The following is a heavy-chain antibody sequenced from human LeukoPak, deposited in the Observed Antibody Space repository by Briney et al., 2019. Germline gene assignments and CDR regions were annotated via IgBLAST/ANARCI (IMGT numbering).Heavy chain of an antibody. CDR3: AKDLALSGVVVITLDY. Sequence: GGSLRLSCAASGFTFSSYAMSWVRQAPGKGLEWVSAISGSGGSTYYADSVRGRFTISRDNSKNTLYLQMNSLRAEDTAVYYSAKDLALSGVVVITLDYWGQGTLVTVSS. J-gene: IGHJ4*02. V-gene: IGHV3-23*01. CDR1: GFTFSSYA. CDR2: ISGSGGST. D-gene: IGHD3-22*01.